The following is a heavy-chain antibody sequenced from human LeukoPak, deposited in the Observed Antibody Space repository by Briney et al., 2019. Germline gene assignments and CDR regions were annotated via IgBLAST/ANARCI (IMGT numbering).Heavy chain of an antibody. CDR3: ASGRTYCGGDCQNDAFDI. CDR1: GYSFTSHW. J-gene: IGHJ3*02. CDR2: VYPGDSNT. Sequence: GESLKISWKGSGYSFTSHWIGWVRQMPGKGLEWMGIVYPGDSNTRYSPSFQGQVTISADKSISTAYLQWSSLKASDTAMYYCASGRTYCGGDCQNDAFDIWGQGTMVTVSS. D-gene: IGHD2-21*02. V-gene: IGHV5-51*01.